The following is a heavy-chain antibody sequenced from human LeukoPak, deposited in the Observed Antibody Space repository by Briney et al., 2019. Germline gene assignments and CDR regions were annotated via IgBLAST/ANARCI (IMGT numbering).Heavy chain of an antibody. Sequence: PGGSLRLSCAASGFTFSSYSMNWVRQAPGKGLEWVSSISSSSSYIYYADSVKGRFTISRDNAKNSLYLQMNSLRAEDTAVYYCASLWDIGPIRFLETVSDAFDIWGQGTMVTVSS. V-gene: IGHV3-21*01. CDR1: GFTFSSYS. J-gene: IGHJ3*02. CDR2: ISSSSSYI. D-gene: IGHD3-3*01. CDR3: ASLWDIGPIRFLETVSDAFDI.